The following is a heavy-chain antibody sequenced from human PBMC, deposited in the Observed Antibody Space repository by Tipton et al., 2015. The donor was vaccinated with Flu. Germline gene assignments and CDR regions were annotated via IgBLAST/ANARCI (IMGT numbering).Heavy chain of an antibody. CDR3: ARSGDFYLNWFGP. CDR2: IHDSGSA. CDR1: GGSISGYY. D-gene: IGHD2/OR15-2a*01. V-gene: IGHV4-59*01. Sequence: LRLSCTASGGSISGYYWSWIRQPPGKRLEWMGHIHDSGSANYSPSLKSRVTMSVDSPKNQFSLRLTSVTAADTAVYYCARSGDFYLNWFGPWGQGTLVTVSS. J-gene: IGHJ5*02.